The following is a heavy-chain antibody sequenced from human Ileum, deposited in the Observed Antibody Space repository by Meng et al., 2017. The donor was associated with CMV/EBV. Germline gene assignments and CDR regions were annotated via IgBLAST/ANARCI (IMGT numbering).Heavy chain of an antibody. CDR1: GFTFSSYA. J-gene: IGHJ4*02. V-gene: IGHV3-7*01. CDR2: IKQDGSEK. Sequence: GESLKISCAASGFTFSSYAMSWVRQAPGKGLEWVANIKQDGSEKYYVDSVKGRFTISRDNAKNSLYLQMNSLRAEDTAVYYCARDPPYCSSTSCLSFGYWGQGTLVTVSS. CDR3: ARDPPYCSSTSCLSFGY. D-gene: IGHD2-2*01.